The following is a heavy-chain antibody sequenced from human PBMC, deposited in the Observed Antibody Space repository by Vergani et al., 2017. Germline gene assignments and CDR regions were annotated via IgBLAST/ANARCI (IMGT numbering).Heavy chain of an antibody. CDR1: GGSFSGYY. J-gene: IGHJ4*02. CDR3: ARVRGYSGYPFGLDY. V-gene: IGHV4-34*01. CDR2: INHSGST. D-gene: IGHD5-12*01. Sequence: QVQLQQWGAGLLKPSETLSLTCAVYGGSFSGYYWSWIRQPPGKGLEWIGEINHSGSTNYNPSLKSRVNISVDTSKNQFSLKLSSVTAADTAVYYCARVRGYSGYPFGLDYWGQGTLVTVSS.